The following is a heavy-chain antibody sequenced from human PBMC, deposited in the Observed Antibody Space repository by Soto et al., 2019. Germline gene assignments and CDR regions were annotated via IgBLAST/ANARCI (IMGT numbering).Heavy chain of an antibody. CDR3: AKPGAGSSWYFDS. CDR1: GFAFSNYG. J-gene: IGHJ4*02. D-gene: IGHD6-13*01. V-gene: IGHV3-30*18. Sequence: ESGGGVVQPGRTLRLSCAASGFAFSNYGMHWVRQAPDKGLEWVAVLSSDGSNRYYAESVKGRFSISRDNSKNTLYLQMTSLRAEDTAVYYCAKPGAGSSWYFDSWGQGTLVTVSS. CDR2: LSSDGSNR.